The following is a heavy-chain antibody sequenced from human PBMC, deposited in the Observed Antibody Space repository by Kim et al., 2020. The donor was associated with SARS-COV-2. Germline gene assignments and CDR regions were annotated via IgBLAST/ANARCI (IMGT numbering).Heavy chain of an antibody. V-gene: IGHV1-3*01. Sequence: PVKRFGWMGWFSAGFENAKYSQNFQGRVTITRDTSARPVSMELSSLRSEDTALYFCARGRGSNWSNLDYWGQGTLVTASS. D-gene: IGHD6-13*01. CDR2: FSAGFENA. CDR3: ARGRGSNWSNLDY. J-gene: IGHJ4*02.